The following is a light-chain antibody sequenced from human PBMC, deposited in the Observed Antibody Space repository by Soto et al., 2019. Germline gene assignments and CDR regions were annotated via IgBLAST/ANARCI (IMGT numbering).Light chain of an antibody. J-gene: IGLJ1*01. CDR1: SSDFGYNY. CDR3: SSYKSSSTPYV. CDR2: EVN. V-gene: IGLV2-14*01. Sequence: QSVLTQPASVSGYPGQSITISCTGTSSDFGYNYVSWYQQHPGKAPKLMIYEVNSRPSGVSNRFSGSKSGNTASLTISGLQAEDEADYYCSSYKSSSTPYVLGTGTKVTVL.